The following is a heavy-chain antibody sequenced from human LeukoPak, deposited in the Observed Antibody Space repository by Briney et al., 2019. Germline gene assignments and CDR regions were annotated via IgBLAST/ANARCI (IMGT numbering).Heavy chain of an antibody. CDR3: ARHFAYSSSSYFDY. Sequence: SETLSLTCTVSGGSFSNYYWSWIRQPPRKGLEWIGYVYYTGSTNYNPSLKSRVTIFEDKSKNQFSLRLYSVTVADTAVYYCARHFAYSSSSYFDYWGQGSLVTVSS. D-gene: IGHD6-6*01. V-gene: IGHV4-59*08. CDR2: VYYTGST. J-gene: IGHJ4*02. CDR1: GGSFSNYY.